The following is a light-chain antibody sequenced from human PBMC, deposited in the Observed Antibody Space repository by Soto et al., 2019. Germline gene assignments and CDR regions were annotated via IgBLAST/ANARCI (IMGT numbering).Light chain of an antibody. Sequence: DIVMTQSPDSLAVSLGERATINCKSSQSVLYSSNNKNYLAWYQQKLGQPPKLLIYWASTRESGVPDRFSGSGSRTDFTLTISSLQAEDVAVYYCQQYYRTPPTFGQGTKVQIK. V-gene: IGKV4-1*01. CDR2: WAS. CDR3: QQYYRTPPT. J-gene: IGKJ1*01. CDR1: QSVLYSSNNKNY.